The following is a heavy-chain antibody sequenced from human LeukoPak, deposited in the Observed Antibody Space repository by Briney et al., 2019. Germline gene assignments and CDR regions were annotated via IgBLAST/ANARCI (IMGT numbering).Heavy chain of an antibody. CDR1: GGSFSGYY. CDR2: INHSGST. V-gene: IGHV4-34*01. J-gene: IGHJ3*02. CDR3: ARKTYSSGWYRRAFDI. D-gene: IGHD6-19*01. Sequence: SETLSLTCAVYGGSFSGYYWSWIRQPPGKGLEWIGEINHSGSTNYNPSLKSRVTISVDTSKNQFSLKLTSVTAADTAVYYCARKTYSSGWYRRAFDIWGQGTMVTVSS.